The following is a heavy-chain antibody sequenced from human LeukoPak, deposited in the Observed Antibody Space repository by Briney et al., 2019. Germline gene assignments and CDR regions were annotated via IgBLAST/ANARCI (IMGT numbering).Heavy chain of an antibody. J-gene: IGHJ4*01. Sequence: ASVKVSCKASGYTFTGYYMHWVRQAPGQGLEWMGCINPNSDDTNYAQKFQGRVTMTRDTSISTVYMELFRLTSDDTAVYYCARAGALDTLIYFDYWGQGSLVTDSS. CDR2: INPNSDDT. V-gene: IGHV1-2*02. D-gene: IGHD3/OR15-3a*01. CDR1: GYTFTGYY. CDR3: ARAGALDTLIYFDY.